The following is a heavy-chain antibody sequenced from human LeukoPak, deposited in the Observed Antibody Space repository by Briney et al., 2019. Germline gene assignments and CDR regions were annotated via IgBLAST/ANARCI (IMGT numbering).Heavy chain of an antibody. CDR2: ISGDGSNE. J-gene: IGHJ4*02. Sequence: GKSLRLSCAASGFIFGNYPMHWVRQAPGKGLEWVAVISGDGSNEHYADSAKGRFTVSRDNAKSTAYLQMNSLRSEDTAVYYCAKNDPDSSEDWGQGTLVTVSS. D-gene: IGHD3-22*01. CDR3: AKNDPDSSED. CDR1: GFIFGNYP. V-gene: IGHV3-30-3*02.